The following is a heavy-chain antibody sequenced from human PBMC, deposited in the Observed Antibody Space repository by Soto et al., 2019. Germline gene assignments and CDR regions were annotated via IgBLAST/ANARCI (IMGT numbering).Heavy chain of an antibody. Sequence: QVQLVQSGAEVKKPGSSVKVSCKASGGTFSSYTISWVRQAPGQGREWMGRIIPILGIANYAQKFQGRVTITADKSTSTAYMELSSLRSEDTAVYYCAREGAVADPSYWYFDLWGRGTLVTVSS. J-gene: IGHJ2*01. CDR3: AREGAVADPSYWYFDL. CDR2: IIPILGIA. V-gene: IGHV1-69*08. D-gene: IGHD6-19*01. CDR1: GGTFSSYT.